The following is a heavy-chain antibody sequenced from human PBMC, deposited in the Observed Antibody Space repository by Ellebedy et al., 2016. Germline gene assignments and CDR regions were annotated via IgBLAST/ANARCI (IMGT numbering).Heavy chain of an antibody. CDR3: AINHGSGSYTH. J-gene: IGHJ4*02. Sequence: GESLKISCAVSGFSVTSNDMSWVRQAPGKGLELVSLIYAGGASYYADSVKGRFTISRDNSKNTLYLQMNSLRAEDTAVYYCAINHGSGSYTHWGQGTLVTVSS. V-gene: IGHV3-66*02. CDR1: GFSVTSND. D-gene: IGHD3-10*01. CDR2: IYAGGAS.